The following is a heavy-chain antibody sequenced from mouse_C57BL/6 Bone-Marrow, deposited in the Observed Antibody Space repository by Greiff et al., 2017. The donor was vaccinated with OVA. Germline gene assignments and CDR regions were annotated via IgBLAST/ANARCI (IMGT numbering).Heavy chain of an antibody. CDR1: GYTFTSYT. J-gene: IGHJ3*01. CDR3: ARGGIYYGNYVLFAY. D-gene: IGHD2-1*01. CDR2: INPSSGYT. Sequence: QVQLQQSGAELARPGASVKMSCKASGYTFTSYTMHWVKQRPGQGLEWIGYINPSSGYTKYNQKFKDKATLTADKSSSTAYMQLSSLTSEDSAVYYCARGGIYYGNYVLFAYWGQGTLVTVSA. V-gene: IGHV1-4*01.